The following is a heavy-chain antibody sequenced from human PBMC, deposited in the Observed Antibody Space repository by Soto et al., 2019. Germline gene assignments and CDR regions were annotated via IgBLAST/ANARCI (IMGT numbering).Heavy chain of an antibody. J-gene: IGHJ4*02. CDR2: IIPIFGTA. D-gene: IGHD1-26*01. Sequence: SGKVSCEASGGTFSSYAISWVRQAPGQGLEWMGGIIPIFGTANYAQKFQGRVTITADESTSTAYMELSSLRSEDTAVYYCAIVAATGPKYWFDYWGQGTLVPVSS. V-gene: IGHV1-69*13. CDR3: AIVAATGPKYWFDY. CDR1: GGTFSSYA.